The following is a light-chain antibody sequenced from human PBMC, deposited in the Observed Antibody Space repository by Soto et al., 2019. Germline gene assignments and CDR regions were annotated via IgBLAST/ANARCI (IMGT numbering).Light chain of an antibody. CDR1: QSISSW. CDR2: GAS. V-gene: IGKV1-5*01. CDR3: QQYSTYPWT. J-gene: IGKJ1*01. Sequence: DLQMTQSPSTLSAAVGDRVTLTCRASQSISSWLAWYQQKPGKAPRLLIYGASNLESGVPSRFSGSGSGTEFTVTISSLQPDDFATYYCQQYSTYPWTFGQGTKVEIK.